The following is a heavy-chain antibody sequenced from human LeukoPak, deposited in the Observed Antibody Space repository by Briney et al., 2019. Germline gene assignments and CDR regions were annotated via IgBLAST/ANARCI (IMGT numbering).Heavy chain of an antibody. D-gene: IGHD2-2*01. J-gene: IGHJ4*02. CDR3: ARESGIVVVPAAAFDY. V-gene: IGHV1-69*04. Sequence: AASVKVSCKASGGTFSSYTISWVRQAPGQGLEWMGRIIPILGIANYAQKFQGRVTITADKSTSTAYMELSSLRSEDTAVYYFARESGIVVVPAAAFDYWGQGTLVTVSS. CDR1: GGTFSSYT. CDR2: IIPILGIA.